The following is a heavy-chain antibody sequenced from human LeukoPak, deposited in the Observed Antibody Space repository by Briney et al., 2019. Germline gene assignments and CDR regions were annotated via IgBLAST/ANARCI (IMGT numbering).Heavy chain of an antibody. Sequence: GASVKVSCKVSGYTLTELSMHWVRQAPGKGLEWMGGFDPEDGETIYAQKFQGRVTMTEDTSTDTAYMELSSLRSEDTAVYYCATVNGYCSGGSCPNWFDPWGQGTLVTVSS. CDR1: GYTLTELS. CDR3: ATVNGYCSGGSCPNWFDP. D-gene: IGHD2-15*01. V-gene: IGHV1-24*01. J-gene: IGHJ5*02. CDR2: FDPEDGET.